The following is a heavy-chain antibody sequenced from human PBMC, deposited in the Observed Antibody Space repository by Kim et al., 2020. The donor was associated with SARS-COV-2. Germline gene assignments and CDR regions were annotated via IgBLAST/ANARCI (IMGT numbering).Heavy chain of an antibody. CDR2: INPNSGGT. CDR1: GYTFTGYY. J-gene: IGHJ6*02. V-gene: IGHV1-2*06. D-gene: IGHD4-17*01. CDR3: ARPLGSRTKDYGDYDRWDYYYGMDV. Sequence: ASVKVSCKASGYTFTGYYMHWVRQAPGQGLEWMGRINPNSGGTNYAQKFQGRVTMTRDTSISTAYMELSRLRSDDTAVYYCARPLGSRTKDYGDYDRWDYYYGMDVWGQGTTVTVSS.